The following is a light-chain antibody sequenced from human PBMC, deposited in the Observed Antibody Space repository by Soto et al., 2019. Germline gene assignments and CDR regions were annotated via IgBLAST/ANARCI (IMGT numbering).Light chain of an antibody. V-gene: IGKV3-11*01. CDR3: QQRGEWPPGAT. CDR2: AAS. J-gene: IGKJ5*01. CDR1: QSISNS. Sequence: EIVLTQSPATLSLSPGERATLSCRASQSISNSLAWYQQKPGQAPRLLIYAASNRATGIPARFSGSGSGTDFTLTISSPEPEDFAVYYCQQRGEWPPGATFGQGTRLEIK.